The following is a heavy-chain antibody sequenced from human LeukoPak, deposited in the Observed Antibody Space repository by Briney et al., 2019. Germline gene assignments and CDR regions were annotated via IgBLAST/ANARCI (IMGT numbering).Heavy chain of an antibody. V-gene: IGHV3-7*01. CDR1: GFTFSTYW. Sequence: GGSLRLSCAASGFTFSTYWMNWFRQTPGKGLEWVAKIKADGGEKDHVASVKGRFTISRDNSKNTLYLQMNSLRAEDTAVYYCAKGGTRGEYYFDYWGQGTLVTVPS. CDR2: IKADGGEK. J-gene: IGHJ4*02. D-gene: IGHD5-12*01. CDR3: AKGGTRGEYYFDY.